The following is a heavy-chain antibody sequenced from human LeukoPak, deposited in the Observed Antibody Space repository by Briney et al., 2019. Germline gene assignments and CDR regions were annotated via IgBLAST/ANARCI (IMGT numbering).Heavy chain of an antibody. D-gene: IGHD4-11*01. J-gene: IGHJ4*02. V-gene: IGHV4-59*08. CDR3: ARQEGVGDYLFDY. CDR1: GGSISSDY. CDR2: IYYSGST. Sequence: SETLSLTCTVSGGSISSDYWSWIRQPPGKGLEWIGYIYYSGSTNYNPSLKSRVTISVDTSKNQSSLKLSSVTAADTAVYYCARQEGVGDYLFDYWGQGTLVTVSS.